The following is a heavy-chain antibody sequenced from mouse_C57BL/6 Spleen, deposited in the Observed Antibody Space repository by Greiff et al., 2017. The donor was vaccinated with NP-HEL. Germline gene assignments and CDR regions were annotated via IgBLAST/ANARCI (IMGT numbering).Heavy chain of an antibody. Sequence: EVQLQQSGPELVKPGASVKIPCKASGYTFTDYNMDWVKQSHGKSLEWIGDINPNNGGTSYNQKFKGKATLTVDKSSSTAYMELRSLTSEDTAVDYWARRGDYDGNFYYWGHSTTLTVSS. D-gene: IGHD2-4*01. V-gene: IGHV1-18*01. CDR2: INPNNGGT. J-gene: IGHJ2*01. CDR1: GYTFTDYN. CDR3: ARRGDYDGNFYY.